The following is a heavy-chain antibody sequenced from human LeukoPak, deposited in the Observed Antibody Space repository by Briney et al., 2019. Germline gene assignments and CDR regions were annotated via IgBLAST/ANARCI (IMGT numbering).Heavy chain of an antibody. D-gene: IGHD3-22*01. CDR1: GFTFSSYW. J-gene: IGHJ3*02. CDR2: INSDGSST. CDR3: ARERYYDSSGYYCEAFDI. V-gene: IGHV3-74*01. Sequence: GGSLRLSCAASGFTFSSYWMHWVRQAPGKGLVWVSRINSDGSSTSYADSVKGRFTISRDNAKNTLYLQMNSLRAEDTAVYYCARERYYDSSGYYCEAFDIWGQGTMVTVSS.